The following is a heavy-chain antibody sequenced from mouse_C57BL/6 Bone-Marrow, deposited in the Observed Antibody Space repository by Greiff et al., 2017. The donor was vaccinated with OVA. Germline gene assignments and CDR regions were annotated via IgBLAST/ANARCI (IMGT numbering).Heavy chain of an antibody. CDR1: GYSITSGYY. CDR2: ISYDGSN. J-gene: IGHJ2*01. D-gene: IGHD1-1*01. CDR3: ARGYWRDY. V-gene: IGHV3-6*01. Sequence: EVQLVESGPGLVKPSQSLSLTCSVTGYSITSGYYWNWIRQFPGNKLEWMGYISYDGSNNYNPSLKNRISITRDTSKNQFFLKLNSVTTEDTATYYCARGYWRDYWGQGTTLTVSS.